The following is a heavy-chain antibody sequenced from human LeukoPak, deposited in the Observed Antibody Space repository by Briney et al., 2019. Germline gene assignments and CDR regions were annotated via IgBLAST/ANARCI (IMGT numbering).Heavy chain of an antibody. Sequence: PGGSLRLSCAASGFTFSSYALDWVRQAPGKGLEWVAVISKDGNSQNYADSVKGRLTISRDNSKNTLYPQMNSLRPEDTAVYYCAGESFDIWGQGTTVTVSS. CDR2: ISKDGNSQ. CDR1: GFTFSSYA. CDR3: AGESFDI. V-gene: IGHV3-30*04. J-gene: IGHJ3*02.